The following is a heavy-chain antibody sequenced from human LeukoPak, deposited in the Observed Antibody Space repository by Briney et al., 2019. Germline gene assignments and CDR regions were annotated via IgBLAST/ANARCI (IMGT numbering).Heavy chain of an antibody. Sequence: ASVKVSCKASGYTFTSYGISWVRQAPGQGLEWMGWISAYNGNTNYAQKLQGRVTMTTDTSTSTAYMELSSLRSEDTAVYYCARERSSIAARPGYYYMDVWGKGTTVTVSS. CDR1: GYTFTSYG. V-gene: IGHV1-18*01. J-gene: IGHJ6*03. D-gene: IGHD6-6*01. CDR3: ARERSSIAARPGYYYMDV. CDR2: ISAYNGNT.